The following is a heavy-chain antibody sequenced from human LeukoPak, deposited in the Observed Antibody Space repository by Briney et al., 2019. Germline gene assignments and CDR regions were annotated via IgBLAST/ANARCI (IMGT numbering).Heavy chain of an antibody. D-gene: IGHD3-10*01. J-gene: IGHJ4*02. CDR3: ARDLIGYYGSGSYALDY. CDR2: IIPILGIA. V-gene: IGHV1-69*04. Sequence: ASVKVSCKASGGTFSSYAISWVRQAPGQGLEWMGRIIPILGIANYAQKFQGRVTITADKSTSTAYMELSSLRSEDTAVYYCARDLIGYYGSGSYALDYWGQGTLVTVSS. CDR1: GGTFSSYA.